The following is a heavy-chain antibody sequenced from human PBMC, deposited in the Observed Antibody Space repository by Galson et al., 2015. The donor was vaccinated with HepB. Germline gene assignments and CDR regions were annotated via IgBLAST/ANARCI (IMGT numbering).Heavy chain of an antibody. D-gene: IGHD3-22*01. CDR1: GFSFSSYA. V-gene: IGHV3-33*01. J-gene: IGHJ3*01. CDR2: VWYDGSNK. CDR3: ARGTDSSGDYPDAFDV. Sequence: SLRLSCAASGFSFSSYAMHWVRQAPGKGLEWVAVVWYDGSNKYYADSVKGRFTISRDNSKNTLHLHMNSLRAEDTAVYYCARGTDSSGDYPDAFDVWGQGTMVTVSS.